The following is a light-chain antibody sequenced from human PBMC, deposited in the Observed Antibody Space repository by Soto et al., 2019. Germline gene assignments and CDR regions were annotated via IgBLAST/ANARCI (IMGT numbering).Light chain of an antibody. CDR2: EVS. Sequence: QSALTQPPSVSGSPGQSVTISCTGTSSDVGNYNRVSWYQQPPGTAPKVIIYEVSNRPSGVPDRFSGSKSGNTASLTISGLQAEDDADYYCSSYTISSTDVFGTGTKVTVL. V-gene: IGLV2-18*02. J-gene: IGLJ1*01. CDR3: SSYTISSTDV. CDR1: SSDVGNYNR.